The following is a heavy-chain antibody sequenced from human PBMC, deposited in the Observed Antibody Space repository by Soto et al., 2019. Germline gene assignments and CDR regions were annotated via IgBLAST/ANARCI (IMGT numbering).Heavy chain of an antibody. CDR1: GGSFSSYA. D-gene: IGHD2-21*01. J-gene: IGHJ6*02. V-gene: IGHV4-34*01. Sequence: XGTLSLTSAVYGGSFSSYAWSWIRQAPGKGLEWIGEINHSGSTNYNPSLKSRVTIAVDTSKNHFSLNLSSVTAADTALYCCARGPGLREVAERYYYYGMDVWGQGTTVTVSS. CDR2: INHSGST. CDR3: ARGPGLREVAERYYYYGMDV.